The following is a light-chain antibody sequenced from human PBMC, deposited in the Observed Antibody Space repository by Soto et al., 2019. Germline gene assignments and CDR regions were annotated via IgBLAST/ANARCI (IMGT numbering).Light chain of an antibody. V-gene: IGLV2-14*03. CDR2: DVS. Sequence: QSALAQPASVXGSPGQSVTISCAGTSSDVGGYNFVSWYQQHPGKAPQLMIYDVSSRPSGVSNRFSGSKSGNTASLTISGLQAEDEADYYCSSYTSSYTYVFGTGTKVTVL. CDR1: SSDVGGYNF. CDR3: SSYTSSYTYV. J-gene: IGLJ1*01.